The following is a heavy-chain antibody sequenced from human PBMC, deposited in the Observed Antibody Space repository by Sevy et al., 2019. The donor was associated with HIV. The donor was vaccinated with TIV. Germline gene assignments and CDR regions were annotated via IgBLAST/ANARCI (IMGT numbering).Heavy chain of an antibody. D-gene: IGHD1-26*01. V-gene: IGHV4-31*03. Sequence: SETLSLTCTVSGGSISSGGYYWSWIRQHPGKGLEWIGYIYYSGSTYYNPSLKSRVTISVDTSKNQFSLKLSSVTAADTAVYYCARSKWEPLDSYYFDYWGQGTLVTVSS. CDR1: GGSISSGGYY. CDR2: IYYSGST. J-gene: IGHJ4*02. CDR3: ARSKWEPLDSYYFDY.